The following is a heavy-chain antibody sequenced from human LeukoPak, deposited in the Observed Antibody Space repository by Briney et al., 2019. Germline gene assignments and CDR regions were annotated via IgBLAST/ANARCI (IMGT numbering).Heavy chain of an antibody. CDR1: GYTFTSYG. J-gene: IGHJ6*02. V-gene: IGHV1-18*01. CDR3: ARVGYYDFWKFYYGMDV. D-gene: IGHD3-3*01. CDR2: ISASNGDT. Sequence: GASVKVSCKASGYTFTSYGISWVRQAPGQGLEWMGWISASNGDTDYPQNLQGRVTMTTDTSTSTAYMELRSLRSDDTAVYYCARVGYYDFWKFYYGMDVWGQGTTVTVSS.